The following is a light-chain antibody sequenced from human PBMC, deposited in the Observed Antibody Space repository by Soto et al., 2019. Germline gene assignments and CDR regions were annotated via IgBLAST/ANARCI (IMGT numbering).Light chain of an antibody. CDR2: DVS. CDR1: SSDVGGYNY. Sequence: QSVLTQPRSVSGSPGQSVTISCTGTSSDVGGYNYVSWYQQHPGKAPKLMIYDVSKRPSGVPDRFSGSKSGNTASLTISGLQAEDEEDYYCCSYAGSYTFDVFGTGTKLTVL. V-gene: IGLV2-11*01. CDR3: CSYAGSYTFDV. J-gene: IGLJ1*01.